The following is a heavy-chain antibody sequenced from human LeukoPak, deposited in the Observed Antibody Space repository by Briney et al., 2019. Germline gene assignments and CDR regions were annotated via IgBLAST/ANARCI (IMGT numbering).Heavy chain of an antibody. CDR3: ARVLPYSSGWGVDY. CDR2: IYYTGST. J-gene: IGHJ4*02. V-gene: IGHV4-59*01. D-gene: IGHD6-19*01. CDR1: GGSIRSYY. Sequence: SETLSLTCTVSGGSIRSYYWSWIRQPPGKGLEWIGYIYYTGSTNYNPSLKSRVTISVDTSKSQFSLNLISVTAADTAVYYSARVLPYSSGWGVDYWGQGALVTVSS.